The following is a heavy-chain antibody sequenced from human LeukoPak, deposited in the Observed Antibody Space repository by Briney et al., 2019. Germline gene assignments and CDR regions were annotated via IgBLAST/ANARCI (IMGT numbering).Heavy chain of an antibody. V-gene: IGHV3-23*01. CDR2: ISGSGGST. CDR3: AKEGPGGGGYFDY. CDR1: GFTFSNFA. J-gene: IGHJ4*02. D-gene: IGHD3-16*01. Sequence: PGGSLRLSCAASGFTFSNFAMTWVRQAPGKGLEWVSAISGSGGSTYYADSVKGRFTISRDNSKKMYLQMNSLRAEDTAVYYCAKEGPGGGGYFDYWGQGTLVTVSS.